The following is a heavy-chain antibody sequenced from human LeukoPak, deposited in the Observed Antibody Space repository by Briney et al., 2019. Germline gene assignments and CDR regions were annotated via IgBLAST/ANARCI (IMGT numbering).Heavy chain of an antibody. J-gene: IGHJ6*02. Sequence: ASVKVSCKASGYTFTSYAMHWVRQAPGQRLEWMGWINAGNGNTKYSQKFQGRVTITRDTSASTAYMELSSLRSEDTAVYYCASAASPGITGTTYYYYGMDVWGQGTTVTVSS. CDR2: INAGNGNT. D-gene: IGHD1-7*01. V-gene: IGHV1-3*01. CDR1: GYTFTSYA. CDR3: ASAASPGITGTTYYYYGMDV.